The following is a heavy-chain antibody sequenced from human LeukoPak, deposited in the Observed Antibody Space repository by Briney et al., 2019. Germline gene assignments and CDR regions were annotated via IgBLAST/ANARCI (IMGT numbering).Heavy chain of an antibody. J-gene: IGHJ5*02. CDR2: IYHSGST. CDR1: GYSISSGYY. V-gene: IGHV4-38-2*01. D-gene: IGHD2-8*01. CDR3: ARQDIVLMVYAPGGFDP. Sequence: PSETLSLTCAVSGYSISSGYYWGWIRQPPGKGLEWIGSIYHSGSTFYNPSLKSRVATSVDTSKNQFSLKLNSVTAADTAMYYCARQDIVLMVYAPGGFDPWGQGALVTVSS.